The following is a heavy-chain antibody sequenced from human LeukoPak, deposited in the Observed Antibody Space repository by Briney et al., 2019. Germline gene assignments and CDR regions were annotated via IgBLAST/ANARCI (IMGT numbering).Heavy chain of an antibody. CDR2: ISSSSSYI. Sequence: GGSLRLSCAASGFTFSSYSMNWVRQAPGKGLEWVSSISSSSSYIYYADSVKGRFTISRDNAKNSLYLQMNSLRAEDTAVYYCARSDGGCSYGYYYYYYMDVWGKGTTVTVSS. CDR3: ARSDGGCSYGYYYYYYMDV. CDR1: GFTFSSYS. V-gene: IGHV3-21*01. J-gene: IGHJ6*03. D-gene: IGHD5-18*01.